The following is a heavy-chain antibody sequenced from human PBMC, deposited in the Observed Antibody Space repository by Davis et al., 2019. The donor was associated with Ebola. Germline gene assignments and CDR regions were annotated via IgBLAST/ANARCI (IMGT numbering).Heavy chain of an antibody. CDR1: GGSFSGYY. CDR2: INHSGST. J-gene: IGHJ4*02. CDR3: ARTTRGSGWFLDF. D-gene: IGHD6-19*01. V-gene: IGHV4-34*01. Sequence: MPSETLSLTCAVYGGSFSGYYWSWIRQPPGKGLEWIGEINHSGSTNYNPSLKSRVTISVDTSKNQFSLNLRSVTAADTAVYYCARTTRGSGWFLDFWGRGTLVTVSS.